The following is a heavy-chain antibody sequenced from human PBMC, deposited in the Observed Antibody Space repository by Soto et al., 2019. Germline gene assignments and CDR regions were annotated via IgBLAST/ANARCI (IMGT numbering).Heavy chain of an antibody. CDR3: AREKYRVQLGGNYFGALDV. CDR2: IIPIFRTT. V-gene: IGHV1-69*14. D-gene: IGHD1-1*01. J-gene: IGHJ6*02. Sequence: QVHLVQSGAEVKKPGSSVKVSCKASGDTFSSFAISWVRQAPGQGLEWMGGIIPIFRTTKYGQKFQGRVTITADKPTSTAYMELSRLSAEYTAVYFCAREKYRVQLGGNYFGALDVWGHGTTVIVSS. CDR1: GDTFSSFA.